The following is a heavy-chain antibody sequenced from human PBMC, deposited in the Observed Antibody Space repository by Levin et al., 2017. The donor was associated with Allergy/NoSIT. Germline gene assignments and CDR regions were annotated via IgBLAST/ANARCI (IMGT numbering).Heavy chain of an antibody. D-gene: IGHD1-26*01. CDR2: IYYSGST. V-gene: IGHV4-39*01. Sequence: PSETLSLTCTVSGGSISSSNYYWGWIRQPPGKGLEWIGNIYYSGSTYYNPSLKSRVTISVDTSKNQFSLRLSSVTAADTAVYYCARYSETYYFFDSWGQGTLVTVSS. CDR1: GGSISSSNYY. J-gene: IGHJ4*02. CDR3: ARYSETYYFFDS.